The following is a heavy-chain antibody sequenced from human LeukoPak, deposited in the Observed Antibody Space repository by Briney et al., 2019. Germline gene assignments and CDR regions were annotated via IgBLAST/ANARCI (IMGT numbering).Heavy chain of an antibody. CDR1: GYTFTSYY. Sequence: ASVKVSCKASGYTFTSYYMHWVRQAPGQGLEWMGIINPSGGSTSYAQKFQGRVTMTRDTSTSTVYMELSSLRSEDTAVYYYILELVGYYGMDVWGQGTTVTVSS. D-gene: IGHD3-10*01. V-gene: IGHV1-46*01. J-gene: IGHJ6*02. CDR2: INPSGGST. CDR3: ILELVGYYGMDV.